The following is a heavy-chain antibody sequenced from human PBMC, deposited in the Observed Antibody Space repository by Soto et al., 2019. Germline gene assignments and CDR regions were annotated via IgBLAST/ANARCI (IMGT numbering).Heavy chain of an antibody. Sequence: QVPLQESGPGLVEPSETLSLTCTVSGGSIRSYYWSWFRRPQGKGLEWIGYIYYARSTSYNPSLNSQVSISLEATKKSVSMRLTAVTAADAAVYFCARIGEDYPAFDYWAQRALVSVSS. V-gene: IGHV4-59*08. J-gene: IGHJ4*02. CDR3: ARIGEDYPAFDY. D-gene: IGHD3-16*01. CDR2: IYYARST. CDR1: GGSIRSYY.